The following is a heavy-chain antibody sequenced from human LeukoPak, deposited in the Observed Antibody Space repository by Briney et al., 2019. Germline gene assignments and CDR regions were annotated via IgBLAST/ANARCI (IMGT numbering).Heavy chain of an antibody. CDR1: GFTFSSAW. CDR2: IKSKSDGGTT. Sequence: PGGSLRLSCAASGFTFSSAWMSWVRQAPGKGLEWVGRIKSKSDGGTTDYAAPVKGRFTLSRDDSKNTLYLQMNSLKTEDTAVYYCTTDTGYDCWYYFDYWGQGTLVTVSS. D-gene: IGHD3-3*01. J-gene: IGHJ4*02. CDR3: TTDTGYDCWYYFDY. V-gene: IGHV3-15*01.